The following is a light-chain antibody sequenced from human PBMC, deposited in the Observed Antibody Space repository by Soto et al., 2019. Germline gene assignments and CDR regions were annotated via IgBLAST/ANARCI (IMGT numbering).Light chain of an antibody. CDR2: DAS. Sequence: DIQMTQSPSTLSASVGARATITCRASQSISSWLAWYQQNPGKAPKLLIYDASSLESGVPSRFSGSGSGTEFTLTISSLQPDDFATYYCQQYNSYSTFGQGTKVDI. CDR3: QQYNSYST. J-gene: IGKJ1*01. V-gene: IGKV1-5*01. CDR1: QSISSW.